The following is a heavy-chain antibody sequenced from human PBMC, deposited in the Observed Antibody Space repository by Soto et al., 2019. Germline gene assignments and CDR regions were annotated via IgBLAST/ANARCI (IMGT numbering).Heavy chain of an antibody. CDR2: LYDVFGS. CDR3: ASWHEREHAYDV. J-gene: IGHJ3*01. CDR1: GLTVSGTKY. D-gene: IGHD1-1*01. Sequence: DVQLVESGGGLIQPGESLRLSCAAFGLTVSGTKYVAWVRQAPGKGLEWVSALYDVFGSFYADSVKGRFSTSSDRSKSTVYLQMNDLRPDDTAVYYCASWHEREHAYDVWGQGTTVIVSS. V-gene: IGHV3-53*01.